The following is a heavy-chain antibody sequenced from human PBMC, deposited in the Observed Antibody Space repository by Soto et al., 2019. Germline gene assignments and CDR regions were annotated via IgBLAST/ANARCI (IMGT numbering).Heavy chain of an antibody. CDR1: GGSISSYY. CDR2: IYYSGST. CDR3: ARSVAVPGAHIDY. Sequence: PSETLSLTCTVSGGSISSYYWSWIRQPPGKGLEWIGYIYYSGSTNYNPSLKSRVTISVDTSKNQFSLKLSSVTAADTAVYFCARSVAVPGAHIDYWGQGTQVTVSS. D-gene: IGHD6-19*01. J-gene: IGHJ4*02. V-gene: IGHV4-59*01.